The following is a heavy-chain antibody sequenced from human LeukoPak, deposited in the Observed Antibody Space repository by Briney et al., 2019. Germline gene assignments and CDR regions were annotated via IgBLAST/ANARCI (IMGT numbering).Heavy chain of an antibody. D-gene: IGHD6-13*01. CDR1: GGSISSYY. J-gene: IGHJ3*02. Sequence: SETLSLTCTVSGGSISSYYWSWIRQPPGKGVEWIGYIYYSGSTNYNPSLKSRVTISVDTSKNQFSLKLSSVTAADTAVYYCAREGAAALYAFDIWGQGTMVTVSS. CDR2: IYYSGST. V-gene: IGHV4-59*01. CDR3: AREGAAALYAFDI.